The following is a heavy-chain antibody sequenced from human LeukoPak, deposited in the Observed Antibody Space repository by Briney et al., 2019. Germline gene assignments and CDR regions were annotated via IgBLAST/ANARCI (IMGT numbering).Heavy chain of an antibody. CDR2: IKSKTDGGTT. CDR1: GFTFSNAW. J-gene: IGHJ6*03. Sequence: GGSLRLSCAASGFTFSNAWMSWVRQAPGKGLEWVGRIKSKTDGGTTDYAAPVKGRFTISRDDSKNTLYLQMNSLKTEATAVYYCTTDATAAILEYYYMDVWGRGTTVTVSS. D-gene: IGHD1-1*01. CDR3: TTDATAAILEYYYMDV. V-gene: IGHV3-15*01.